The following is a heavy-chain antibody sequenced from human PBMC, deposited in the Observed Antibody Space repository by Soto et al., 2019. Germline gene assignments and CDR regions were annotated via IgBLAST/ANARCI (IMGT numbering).Heavy chain of an antibody. Sequence: GGSLRLSCAASGFTFSSYGMHWVRQAPGKGLEWVAVISYDGSNKYYADSVKGRFTISRDNSKNTLYLQMNSLRAEDTAVYYCAKSSYGDYVEDYFDYWGQGTLVTVSS. CDR2: ISYDGSNK. D-gene: IGHD4-17*01. V-gene: IGHV3-30*18. CDR3: AKSSYGDYVEDYFDY. CDR1: GFTFSSYG. J-gene: IGHJ4*02.